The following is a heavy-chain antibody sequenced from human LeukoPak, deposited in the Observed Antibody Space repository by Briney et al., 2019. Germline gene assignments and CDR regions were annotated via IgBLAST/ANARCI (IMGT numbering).Heavy chain of an antibody. D-gene: IGHD6-13*01. CDR1: GGTIGFYY. CDR2: VYYSGST. J-gene: IGHJ4*02. CDR3: VRHLGSSSWYLFDY. Sequence: PSETLSLTCTVSGGTIGFYYWSWIRQAPGKTLEWIGYVYYSGSTTYNPSLKSRLTMSVDTSKNQFSLRHSSVTAADTAVYYCVRHLGSSSWYLFDYWGQGKLVTVSS. V-gene: IGHV4-59*08.